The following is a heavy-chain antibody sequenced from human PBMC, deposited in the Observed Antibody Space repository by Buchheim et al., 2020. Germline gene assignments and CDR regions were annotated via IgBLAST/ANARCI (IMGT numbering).Heavy chain of an antibody. D-gene: IGHD3-22*01. J-gene: IGHJ4*02. CDR2: SSSTSSRI. CDR1: GFTFSTYS. V-gene: IGHV3-48*02. CDR3: ARGHSFDRSGYWGFDY. Sequence: EVQLVESGGGLVQPGGSLRLSCAASGFTFSTYSMNWVRQAPGKGLEWISYSSSTSSRIYYADSVKGRFTISRANAENSLYLQMSGLRDEDTAVYYCARGHSFDRSGYWGFDYWGQGTL.